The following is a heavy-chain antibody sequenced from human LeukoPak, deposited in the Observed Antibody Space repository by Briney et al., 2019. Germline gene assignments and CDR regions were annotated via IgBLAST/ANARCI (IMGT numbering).Heavy chain of an antibody. V-gene: IGHV1-58*02. CDR2: IVVGSGNT. J-gene: IGHJ4*02. CDR1: GFTFTSSA. Sequence: SVKVSCKASGFTFTSSAMQWVRQARGQRLEWIGWIVVGSGNTNYAQKLQGRVTMTTDTSTSTAYMELRSLRSDDTAVYYCARDQGPYTYWGQGTLVTVSS. D-gene: IGHD3-16*01. CDR3: ARDQGPYTY.